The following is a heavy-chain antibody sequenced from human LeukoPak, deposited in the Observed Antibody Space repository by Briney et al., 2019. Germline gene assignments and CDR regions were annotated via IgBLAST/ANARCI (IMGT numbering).Heavy chain of an antibody. CDR1: GFTFSSYG. CDR2: INQDGSGE. Sequence: GGSLRLSCAASGFTFSSYGMHWVRQAPGKGLEWVANINQDGSGEYYVDSVKGRFTISRDNAKNSLFLQMNSLRAEDTAIYYCARAGPYQLPPRPVDYWGQGTLVTVSS. J-gene: IGHJ4*02. D-gene: IGHD2-2*01. V-gene: IGHV3-7*01. CDR3: ARAGPYQLPPRPVDY.